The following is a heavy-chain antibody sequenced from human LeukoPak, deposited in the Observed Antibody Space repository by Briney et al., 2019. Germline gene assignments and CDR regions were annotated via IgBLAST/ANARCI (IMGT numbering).Heavy chain of an antibody. CDR2: TYFRSKWYN. Sequence: SQTLSLTCAISGDSVSSNIATWTWIRQSPSRGLEWLGGTYFRSKWYNDSAESVKSRISINPDTSKNQFSLQLSSVTPEDTAVYYCARGLLVGHPYYCAMDVWGQGTTVSVSS. J-gene: IGHJ6*02. CDR3: ARGLLVGHPYYCAMDV. V-gene: IGHV6-1*01. CDR1: GDSVSSNIAT. D-gene: IGHD2-8*02.